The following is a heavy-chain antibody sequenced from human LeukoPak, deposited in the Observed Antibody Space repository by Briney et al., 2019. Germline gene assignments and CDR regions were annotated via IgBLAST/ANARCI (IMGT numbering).Heavy chain of an antibody. J-gene: IGHJ6*02. V-gene: IGHV5-51*01. D-gene: IGHD4-11*01. Sequence: GESLQISCKGSGYSFTSYWIGWVRPMTGKGLEWMGIIYPGDSDTRYSPSFQGQVTISADKSISTAYLQWSSLKASDTAMYYCARIHGGLQYYYYYGMDVWGQGTTVTVSS. CDR1: GYSFTSYW. CDR2: IYPGDSDT. CDR3: ARIHGGLQYYYYYGMDV.